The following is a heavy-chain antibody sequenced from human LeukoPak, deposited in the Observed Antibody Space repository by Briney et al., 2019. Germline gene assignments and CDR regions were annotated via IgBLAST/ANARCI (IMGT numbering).Heavy chain of an antibody. CDR2: IYYSGST. CDR3: ARGVPSYTYYDFWSGHYDY. J-gene: IGHJ4*02. Sequence: SQTLSLTCTVSGGSISSGGYYWSWIRQHPGKGLEWIGYIYYSGSTYYNPSLKSRVTISVDTSKNQFSLKLSSVTAADTAVYYCARGVPSYTYYDFWSGHYDYWGQGTLVTVSS. V-gene: IGHV4-31*03. CDR1: GGSISSGGYY. D-gene: IGHD3-3*01.